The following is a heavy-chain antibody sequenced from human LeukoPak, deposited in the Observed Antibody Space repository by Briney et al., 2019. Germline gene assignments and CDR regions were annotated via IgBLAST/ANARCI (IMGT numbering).Heavy chain of an antibody. CDR3: AKDPYYDSSGDDY. J-gene: IGHJ4*02. Sequence: GGSLRLSCAASGFTFSDYYMSWIRQAPGKGLEWVSAISGSGGSTYYADSVKGRFTISRDNSKNTLYLQMNSLRAEDTAVYYCAKDPYYDSSGDDYWGQGTLVTVSS. V-gene: IGHV3-23*01. CDR1: GFTFSDYY. CDR2: ISGSGGST. D-gene: IGHD3-22*01.